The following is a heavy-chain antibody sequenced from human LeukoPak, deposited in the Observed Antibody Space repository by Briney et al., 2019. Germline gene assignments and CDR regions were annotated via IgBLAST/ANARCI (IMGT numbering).Heavy chain of an antibody. Sequence: PGGPLRLSCVASGFSFSTYGMTWVRQAPGKGLEWVSGFGDTGMPHYRDSVKGRFSISRDNSKNTFYLQMNSLRAEDTAIYYCARWDGYGDLWGRGTLITVSS. CDR1: GFSFSTYG. V-gene: IGHV3-23*01. D-gene: IGHD5-12*01. CDR3: ARWDGYGDL. CDR2: FGDTGMP. J-gene: IGHJ2*01.